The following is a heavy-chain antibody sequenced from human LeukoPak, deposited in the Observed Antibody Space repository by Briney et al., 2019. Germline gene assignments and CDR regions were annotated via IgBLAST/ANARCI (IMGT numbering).Heavy chain of an antibody. D-gene: IGHD1-26*01. V-gene: IGHV3-64*01. CDR2: ISSNGGST. CDR3: VKDLSGSFSFDQ. Sequence: GGSLRLSCAASGFTFSSYAMHWVRQAPGKGLEYVSAISSNGGSTYYANSVKGRFTISRDNSKNTLYLQMGSLRAEDMAVYYCVKDLSGSFSFDQWGQGTLVTVSS. J-gene: IGHJ4*02. CDR1: GFTFSSYA.